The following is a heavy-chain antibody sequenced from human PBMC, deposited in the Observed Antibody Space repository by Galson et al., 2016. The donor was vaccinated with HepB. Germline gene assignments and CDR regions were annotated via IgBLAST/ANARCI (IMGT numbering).Heavy chain of an antibody. CDR2: ISYDGTNT. Sequence: SLRLSCAASGFGFRSYGMHWVRQAPGKGLVWVAGISYDGTNTYYADSVKGRFTISRDNSKNTLYLQMNSLRAEDTAVYFCPKDAILCCGRDCYVDDWGQGTLVTVSS. J-gene: IGHJ4*02. V-gene: IGHV3-30*18. D-gene: IGHD2-21*02. CDR1: GFGFRSYG. CDR3: PKDAILCCGRDCYVDD.